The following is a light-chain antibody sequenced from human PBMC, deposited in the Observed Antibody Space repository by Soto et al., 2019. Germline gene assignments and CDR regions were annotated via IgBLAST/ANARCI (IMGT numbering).Light chain of an antibody. CDR1: QSISSW. V-gene: IGKV1-5*03. CDR3: QQYNSYSPLT. J-gene: IGKJ4*01. Sequence: DIQLTQSPSLLSASIGDRVTITCRASQSISSWLAWYQQKPGKAPKLLIYKASSLESGVPSRFSGSGSGTEFALTISSLQPDDFATYYCQQYNSYSPLTFGGGTKVDIK. CDR2: KAS.